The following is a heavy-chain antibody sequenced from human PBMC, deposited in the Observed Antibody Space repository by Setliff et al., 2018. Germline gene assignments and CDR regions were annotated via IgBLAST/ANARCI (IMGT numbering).Heavy chain of an antibody. J-gene: IGHJ3*02. CDR1: GYSFTNYW. D-gene: IGHD3-3*01. CDR2: IYPGDSDT. V-gene: IGHV5-51*01. CDR3: ARQAIFGSDAFDI. Sequence: GESLKISCKGSGYSFTNYWIGWVRQMPGKGLEWIGIIYPGDSDTRYSPSFQGQVTISADKSISTAYLQWSSLKASDTAMYYCARQAIFGSDAFDIWGQGTMVTVSS.